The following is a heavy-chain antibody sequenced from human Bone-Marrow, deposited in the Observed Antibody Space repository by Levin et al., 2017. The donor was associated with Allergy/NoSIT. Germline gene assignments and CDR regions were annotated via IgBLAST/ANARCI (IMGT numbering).Heavy chain of an antibody. D-gene: IGHD2-8*01. V-gene: IGHV4-39*02. CDR1: GGSMSSSSYF. CDR2: IYYSGTT. J-gene: IGHJ2*01. CDR3: ARLRRTNYWYFDL. Sequence: SETLSLTCTVSGGSMSSSSYFWAWVRQPPGKGLEWIGMIYYSGTTYYNPSLKSRVSLSVDTSQNRFSLQLTSVSAADTAMYFCARLRRTNYWYFDLWGRGTLVTVSS.